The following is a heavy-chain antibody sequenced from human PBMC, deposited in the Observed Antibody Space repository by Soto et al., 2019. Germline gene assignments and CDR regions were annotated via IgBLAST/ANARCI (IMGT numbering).Heavy chain of an antibody. CDR1: GYTFTSYA. D-gene: IGHD2-2*01. J-gene: IGHJ4*02. CDR3: ARGMYPIDY. V-gene: IGHV1-3*01. Sequence: QVQLVQSGAEVKKPGASVKVSCKASGYTFTSYAMHWVRQAPGQRLEWMGWINAGNGNTKYSQKFQGRVTITRDTSASTPYMELSSLRSEDTAVYYCARGMYPIDYWGQGTLVTVSS. CDR2: INAGNGNT.